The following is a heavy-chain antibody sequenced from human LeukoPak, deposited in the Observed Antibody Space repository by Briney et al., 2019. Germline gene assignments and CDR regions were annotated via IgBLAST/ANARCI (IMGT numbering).Heavy chain of an antibody. CDR3: ARGPNRESSHHYCSSTSCYPNHWFDP. CDR1: GYTFTGSC. D-gene: IGHD2-2*01. CDR2: INPNSGGT. Sequence: ASVKVSCKASGYTFTGSCMHWVRQAPGQGLEWRGWINPNSGGTNYAQKIQGRVTMTRDTSISTAYMELSRLRSDDTAVYYCARGPNRESSHHYCSSTSCYPNHWFDPWGQGTLVTVPS. J-gene: IGHJ5*02. V-gene: IGHV1-2*02.